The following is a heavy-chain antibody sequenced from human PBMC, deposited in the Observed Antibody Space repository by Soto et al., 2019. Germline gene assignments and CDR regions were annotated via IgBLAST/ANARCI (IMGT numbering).Heavy chain of an antibody. CDR1: GGSISGYY. Sequence: QVQLQESGPGLVKPSETLSLTCTVSGGSISGYYWSWIRQPPGKGLEWIGDMVHSGSTNYNPSLKSRVNISLDTSKNQFSLRLTSVTAADTAVYYCARGIDYLNWFDPWGQGTRVTVSS. CDR2: MVHSGST. J-gene: IGHJ5*02. V-gene: IGHV4-59*01. CDR3: ARGIDYLNWFDP. D-gene: IGHD4-17*01.